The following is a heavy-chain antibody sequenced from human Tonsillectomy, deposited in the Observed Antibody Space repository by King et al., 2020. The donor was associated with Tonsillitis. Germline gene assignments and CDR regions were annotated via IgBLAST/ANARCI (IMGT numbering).Heavy chain of an antibody. J-gene: IGHJ6*02. V-gene: IGHV1-69*01. CDR1: GGTFSSYG. CDR2: FIPFFGTV. CDR3: ARDIGMHRLGGLDV. D-gene: IGHD1-14*01. Sequence: QLVQSGAEVKKPGSSVKVSCKASGGTFSSYGISWVRQAPGQGLEWMGGFIPFFGTVNHAQKFQGRVTITADESTSVAYMELRSLGSADTAVYFCARDIGMHRLGGLDVWGQGTPVTVSS.